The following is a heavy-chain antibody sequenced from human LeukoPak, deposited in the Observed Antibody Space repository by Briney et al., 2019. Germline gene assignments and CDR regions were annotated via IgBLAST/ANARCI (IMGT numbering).Heavy chain of an antibody. CDR3: ARVGAAAEDFQH. CDR1: GGTFSSYA. D-gene: IGHD1-26*01. Sequence: GASVKVSCKASGGTFSSYAISWVRQAPGQGLEWMGRIIPILGIANYAQKFQGRVTITADKSTSTAYMELSSLRSEDTAVYYCARVGAAAEDFQHWGQGTLVTVSS. V-gene: IGHV1-69*04. J-gene: IGHJ1*01. CDR2: IIPILGIA.